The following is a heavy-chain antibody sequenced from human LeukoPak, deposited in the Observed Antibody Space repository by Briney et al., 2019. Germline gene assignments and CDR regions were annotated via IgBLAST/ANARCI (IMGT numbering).Heavy chain of an antibody. CDR1: GGSISSYY. D-gene: IGHD3-22*01. CDR2: IYYSGST. J-gene: IGHJ4*02. V-gene: IGHV4-59*01. CDR3: AREGPDSSGPFDY. Sequence: SEILSLTCTVSGGSISSYYWSWIRQPPGKGLEGIGYIYYSGSTNYNPSLKSRVTISVDTSKNQFSLKLSSVTAADTAVYYCAREGPDSSGPFDYWGQGTLVTVSS.